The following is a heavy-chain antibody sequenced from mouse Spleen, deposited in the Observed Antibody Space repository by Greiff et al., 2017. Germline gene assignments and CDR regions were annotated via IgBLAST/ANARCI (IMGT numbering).Heavy chain of an antibody. CDR3: ARPHYYGSSLRYFDY. J-gene: IGHJ2*01. CDR1: GYTFTSYW. D-gene: IGHD1-1*01. CDR2: IDPSDSYT. V-gene: IGHV1-59*01. Sequence: QVQLQQPGAELVRPGTSVKLSCKASGYTFTSYWMHWVKQRPGQGLEWIGVIDPSDSYTNYNQKFKGKATLTVDTSSSTAYMQLSSLTSEDSAVYYCARPHYYGSSLRYFDYWGQGTTLTVSS.